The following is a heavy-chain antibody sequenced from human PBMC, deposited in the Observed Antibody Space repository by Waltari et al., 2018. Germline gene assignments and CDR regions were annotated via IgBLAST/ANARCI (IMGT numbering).Heavy chain of an antibody. CDR3: ARGRITGTVSRPWNFDY. V-gene: IGHV1-69*01. CDR2: IIPIFGTA. D-gene: IGHD1-20*01. Sequence: QVQLVQSGAEVKKPGSSVKVSCQASGGPFSSYAIGWVRQAPGQGLEWMGGIIPIFGTANYAQKFQGRVTITADESTSTAYMELSSLRSEDTAVYYCARGRITGTVSRPWNFDYWGQGTLVTVSS. CDR1: GGPFSSYA. J-gene: IGHJ4*02.